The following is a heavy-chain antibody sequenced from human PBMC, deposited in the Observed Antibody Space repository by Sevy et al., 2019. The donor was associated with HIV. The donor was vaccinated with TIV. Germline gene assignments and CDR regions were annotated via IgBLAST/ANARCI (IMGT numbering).Heavy chain of an antibody. V-gene: IGHV1-8*01. CDR1: GYTFTNYD. D-gene: IGHD2-2*03. J-gene: IGHJ5*02. Sequence: ASVKVSCKASGYTFTNYDINWGRQATGQGLEWMGWMNPNSGNTGYAQKFQGRVTMTRNTSISTAYMELSSLRSEDTAVYYCARGTVLLGIVVVPAARGWFDPWGQGTLVTVSS. CDR3: ARGTVLLGIVVVPAARGWFDP. CDR2: MNPNSGNT.